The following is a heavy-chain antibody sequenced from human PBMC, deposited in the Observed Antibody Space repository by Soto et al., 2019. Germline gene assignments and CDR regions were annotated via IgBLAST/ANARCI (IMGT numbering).Heavy chain of an antibody. D-gene: IGHD2-2*01. CDR1: GFTFSSYS. J-gene: IGHJ4*02. Sequence: EVQLVESGGGLVKPGGSLRLSCAASGFTFSSYSMNWVRQAPGKGLEWVSSISSSSSYIYYADSVKGRFTISRDNAKNSLYLQINSLRAEDTAVYYCARGDIVVVPAAIFIWGQGTLVTVSS. V-gene: IGHV3-21*01. CDR3: ARGDIVVVPAAIFI. CDR2: ISSSSSYI.